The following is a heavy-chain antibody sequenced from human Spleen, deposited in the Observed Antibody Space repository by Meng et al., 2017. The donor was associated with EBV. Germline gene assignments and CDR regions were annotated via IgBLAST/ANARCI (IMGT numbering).Heavy chain of an antibody. J-gene: IGHJ5*02. D-gene: IGHD4-11*01. CDR2: INHGGGT. V-gene: IGHV4-34*01. CDR3: ASRGDGIFSNYDWFDL. Sequence: QVQIQQWGAVLLHPSDPLSLTCAVYVVSLSVYYWSWIRQPPGKGLEWIGEINHGGGTSYNPSLKSRVTMSLDTSMNHFSLKLTSVTAADTAVYYCASRGDGIFSNYDWFDLWGQGTLVTVSS. CDR1: VVSLSVYY.